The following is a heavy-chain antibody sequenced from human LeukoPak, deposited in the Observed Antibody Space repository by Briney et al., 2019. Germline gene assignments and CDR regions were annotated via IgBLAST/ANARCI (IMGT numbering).Heavy chain of an antibody. Sequence: SVKASCKASGGTFSSYAISWVRQAPGQGLEWMGRIIPILGIANYAQKFQGRVTITADKSTSTAYMELSSLRSEDTAVYYCARVGDDSSATFDYWGQGTLVTVSS. CDR3: ARVGDDSSATFDY. D-gene: IGHD3-22*01. J-gene: IGHJ4*02. CDR1: GGTFSSYA. V-gene: IGHV1-69*04. CDR2: IIPILGIA.